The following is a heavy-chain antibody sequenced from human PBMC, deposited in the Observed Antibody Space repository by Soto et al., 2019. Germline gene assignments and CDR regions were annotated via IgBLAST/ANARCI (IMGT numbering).Heavy chain of an antibody. CDR3: AAASRVLEEH. J-gene: IGHJ4*02. V-gene: IGHV3-7*01. CDR2: INKDGSAK. D-gene: IGHD1-1*01. Sequence: EVQWAESGGGLVQPGGSLRLSCAASGFTFNNYWMFWARQAPGKGLEWLANINKDGSAKQYVDSVRGRFTISRDNAKNSLSLQMNSLRGEDTATYCCAAASRVLEEHWGQGIQVTVSS. CDR1: GFTFNNYW.